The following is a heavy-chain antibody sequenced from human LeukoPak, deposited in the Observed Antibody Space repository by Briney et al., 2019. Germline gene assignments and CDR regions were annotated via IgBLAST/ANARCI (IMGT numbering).Heavy chain of an antibody. CDR3: ARHKMGDIVLVVAATNAFDI. J-gene: IGHJ3*02. Sequence: SETLSLTCTVSGGSISSYYWSWDRQPPGKGKEWIGYVRYSRDTNYNPSLNRRVSISVDTSKNQFSLKRSSVTAADTAVYYCARHKMGDIVLVVAATNAFDIWGQGTMVTVSS. CDR2: VRYSRDT. D-gene: IGHD2-15*01. CDR1: GGSISSYY. V-gene: IGHV4-59*08.